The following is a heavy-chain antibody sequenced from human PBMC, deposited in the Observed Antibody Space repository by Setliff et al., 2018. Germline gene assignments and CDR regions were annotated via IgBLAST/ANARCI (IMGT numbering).Heavy chain of an antibody. D-gene: IGHD3-22*01. V-gene: IGHV1-69*05. J-gene: IGHJ6*03. CDR1: GYTLTNYY. Sequence: ASVKVSCKASGYTLTNYYMHWVRQAPGQGLEWMGGTIPMFGTTNYARKFQGRVTIITDESTSTAYMQLSSLGSEDTAVYYCVREGVDSRSSTDYRYYMDVWGEGTTVTVSS. CDR2: TIPMFGTT. CDR3: VREGVDSRSSTDYRYYMDV.